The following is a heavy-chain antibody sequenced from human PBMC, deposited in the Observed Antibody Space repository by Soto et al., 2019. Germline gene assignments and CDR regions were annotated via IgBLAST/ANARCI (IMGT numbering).Heavy chain of an antibody. Sequence: EVQLLESGGGLVQPGGSLRLSCAASGFTFSDYGMSWVRQAPGKGLEWVSGISGGGGTTNYADSVKGRFTISRDNSKNTLYLQMNSLRAEDTAVYYCTRRLITDEYYYGMDVWGQGTTVTVSS. J-gene: IGHJ6*02. CDR2: ISGGGGTT. CDR1: GFTFSDYG. D-gene: IGHD3-22*01. V-gene: IGHV3-23*01. CDR3: TRRLITDEYYYGMDV.